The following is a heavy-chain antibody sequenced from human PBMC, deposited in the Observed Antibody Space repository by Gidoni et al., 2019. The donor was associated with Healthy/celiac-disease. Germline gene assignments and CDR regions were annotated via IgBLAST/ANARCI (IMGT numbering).Heavy chain of an antibody. J-gene: IGHJ5*02. CDR2: IYHSGST. V-gene: IGHV4-38-2*02. CDR1: GYSISSGYY. CDR3: ARDHLPAGVTGELPSNWFDP. D-gene: IGHD1-26*01. Sequence: QVQLQESGPGLVKPSETLSLTCTVSGYSISSGYYWGWIRQPPGKGLEWIGSIYHSGSTYYNPSLKGRVTISVDTSKNQFSLKLSSVTAADTAVYYCARDHLPAGVTGELPSNWFDPWGQGTLVTVSS.